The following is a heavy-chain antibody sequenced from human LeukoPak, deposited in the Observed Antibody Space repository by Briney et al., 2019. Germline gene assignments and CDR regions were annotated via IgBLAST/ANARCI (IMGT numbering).Heavy chain of an antibody. J-gene: IGHJ5*02. Sequence: GGSLRLSCAASGFTFSSYEMYWVRQAPGKGLEWVSYISSSGRTIYYADSVKGRFTMSRDNAKNSLSLQTNSLRAEDTAVYYCARESGITMLRGAHTPWGQGTLVTVSS. V-gene: IGHV3-48*03. CDR2: ISSSGRTI. CDR1: GFTFSSYE. CDR3: ARESGITMLRGAHTP. D-gene: IGHD3-10*01.